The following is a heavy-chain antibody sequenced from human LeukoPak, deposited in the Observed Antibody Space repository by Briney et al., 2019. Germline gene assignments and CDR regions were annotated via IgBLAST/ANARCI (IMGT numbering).Heavy chain of an antibody. CDR2: IDTDGSGA. V-gene: IGHV3-74*01. D-gene: IGHD5-12*01. Sequence: GGSLRLSCAASGFTFSSYWMHWVRQAPGKGLLWVSRIDTDGSGAIYADSVKGRFTISRDNAKNTLYLQMNSLRAEDTAVYYCARGYAGIDYWGQGSLVTVSS. J-gene: IGHJ4*02. CDR1: GFTFSSYW. CDR3: ARGYAGIDY.